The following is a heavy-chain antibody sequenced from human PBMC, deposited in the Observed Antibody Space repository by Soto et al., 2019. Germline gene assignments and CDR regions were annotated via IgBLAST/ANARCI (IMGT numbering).Heavy chain of an antibody. CDR3: ARDRFGELDY. CDR1: GFTFSSYA. CDR2: ISYDGSNK. J-gene: IGHJ4*02. Sequence: QVQLVESGGGVVQPGRSLRLSCAASGFTFSSYAMHWVRQAPGKGLEWVAVISYDGSNKYYADSVKGGFTISRDNSKKTLYLQMNSLRDEDAAVYYCARDRFGELDYWGQGTLVTVSS. V-gene: IGHV3-30-3*01. D-gene: IGHD3-10*01.